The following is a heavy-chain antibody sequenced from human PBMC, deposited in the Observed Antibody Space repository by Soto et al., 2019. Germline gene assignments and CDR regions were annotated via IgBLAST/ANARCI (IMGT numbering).Heavy chain of an antibody. J-gene: IGHJ4*02. V-gene: IGHV3-30*18. Sequence: PGGSLSLSCAASGFTLSSYGMHWVRQAPVKRLEWLAVISYGGSNKYYADSVKGRFTISRDNSKSTLYLQMNSLRADDTAVYRCAKGGLSTAGLDSWGQGTLVTVSS. D-gene: IGHD6-13*01. CDR1: GFTLSSYG. CDR2: ISYGGSNK. CDR3: AKGGLSTAGLDS.